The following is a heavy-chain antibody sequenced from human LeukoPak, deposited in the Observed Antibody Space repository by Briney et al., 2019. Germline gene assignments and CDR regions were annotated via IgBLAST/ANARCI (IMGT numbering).Heavy chain of an antibody. J-gene: IGHJ4*02. V-gene: IGHV4-34*01. CDR2: ITHSGST. D-gene: IGHD3-22*01. CDR3: ARGLLPEYYYDSSGSQGWDYFDY. Sequence: SETLSLTCTVSGGSISSYYWSWIRQPPGKGLEWIGEITHSGSTNYNPSLKSRVTISVDTSKNQFSLKLSSVTAADTAVYYCARGLLPEYYYDSSGSQGWDYFDYWGQGTLVTASS. CDR1: GGSISSYY.